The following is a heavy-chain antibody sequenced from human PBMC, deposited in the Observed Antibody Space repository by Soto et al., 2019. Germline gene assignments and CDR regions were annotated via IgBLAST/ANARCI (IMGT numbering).Heavy chain of an antibody. V-gene: IGHV4-59*01. CDR3: AREVVVAATGFDS. CDR2: IYYSGST. J-gene: IGHJ4*02. Sequence: QVQLQESGPGLVKPSETLSLTCTVSGGSISSYYWNWIRQPPGRGLGWIGYIYYSGSTNYNPSLKSRVTISVDTSKNQISLKLTSVTAADTAVYYCAREVVVAATGFDSWGQGTLVTVSS. CDR1: GGSISSYY. D-gene: IGHD2-15*01.